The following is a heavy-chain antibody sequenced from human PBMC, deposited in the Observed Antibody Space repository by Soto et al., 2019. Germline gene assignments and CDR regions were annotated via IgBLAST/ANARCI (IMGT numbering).Heavy chain of an antibody. Sequence: ASVKVSCNASGYTFTGYYMHWVRQAPGQGLEWMGWINPNSGGTNYAQKLQGWVTMTRDTSMSTAYMEVRSLRSDDTAVYYCARVDYDILSGSDYWGQGTLVTVSS. CDR3: ARVDYDILSGSDY. CDR2: INPNSGGT. J-gene: IGHJ4*02. V-gene: IGHV1-2*04. D-gene: IGHD3-9*01. CDR1: GYTFTGYY.